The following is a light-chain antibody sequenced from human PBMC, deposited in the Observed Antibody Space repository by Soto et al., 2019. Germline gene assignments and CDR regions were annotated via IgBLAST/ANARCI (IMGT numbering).Light chain of an antibody. CDR2: LAS. Sequence: DIQMTQSPYSLSASVGDTVTITCRASQSISTYLNWYQQRPGKAPKLLIYLASSLSSGVPSKFSGSGSGTDFTLTISVLQPEDSATYYCQQTYKTPLTFGQGTKVDIK. CDR3: QQTYKTPLT. CDR1: QSISTY. V-gene: IGKV1-39*01. J-gene: IGKJ1*01.